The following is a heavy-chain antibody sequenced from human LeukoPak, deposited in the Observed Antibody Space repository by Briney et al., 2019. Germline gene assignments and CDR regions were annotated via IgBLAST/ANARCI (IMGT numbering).Heavy chain of an antibody. CDR1: GYSFTSCW. CDR3: ARRGRQYSSDHGMDV. Sequence: GESLKISCKGSGYSFTSCWIGWVRQMPGKGLEWMGIIYPGDSDTRYSPSFQGQVTISADKSISTAYLQWSSLKASDTAMYYCARRGRQYSSDHGMDVWGQGTTVTVSS. V-gene: IGHV5-51*01. D-gene: IGHD6-19*01. J-gene: IGHJ6*02. CDR2: IYPGDSDT.